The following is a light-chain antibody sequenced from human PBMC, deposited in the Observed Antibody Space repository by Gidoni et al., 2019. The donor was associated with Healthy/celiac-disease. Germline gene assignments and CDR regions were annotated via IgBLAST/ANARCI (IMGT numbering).Light chain of an antibody. CDR3: QSYNSSLSGSL. CDR1: SSNIGAGYD. CDR2: GNS. V-gene: IGLV1-40*01. Sequence: QSVLTQPPSVSGAPGQRVTISCTGSSSNIGAGYDVHWYQQLPGTAPKLLIYGNSNRPSWVPYRFSGSKSGTSASLAITGLQAEDEADYYCQSYNSSLSGSLFGGGTKLTVL. J-gene: IGLJ2*01.